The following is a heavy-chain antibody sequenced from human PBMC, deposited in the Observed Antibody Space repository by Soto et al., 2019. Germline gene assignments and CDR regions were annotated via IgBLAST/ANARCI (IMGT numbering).Heavy chain of an antibody. CDR1: GGSISSGGYS. CDR3: ARAVYSSGYYLPKTYYFDY. CDR2: IYHSGST. D-gene: IGHD3-22*01. J-gene: IGHJ4*02. Sequence: PSETLSLTCAVSGGSISSGGYSWSWIRQPPGKGLEWIGYIYHSGSTYYNPSLKSRVTISVDRSKNQFSLKLSSVTAADTAVYYCARAVYSSGYYLPKTYYFDYWGQGTLVTVS. V-gene: IGHV4-30-2*01.